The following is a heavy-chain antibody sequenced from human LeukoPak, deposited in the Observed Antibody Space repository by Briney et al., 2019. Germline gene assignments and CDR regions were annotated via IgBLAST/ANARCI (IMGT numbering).Heavy chain of an antibody. CDR3: AKASDPYGMDV. V-gene: IGHV3-30*04. J-gene: IGHJ6*02. CDR2: ISYDGSNK. CDR1: GFTFSGYP. Sequence: PGGSLRLSCAASGFTFSGYPIHWVRQAPGKGLEWVAVISYDGSNKYYADSVKGRFTISRDNSKNTLYLQMNSLRAEDTAVYYCAKASDPYGMDVWGQGTTVTVSS.